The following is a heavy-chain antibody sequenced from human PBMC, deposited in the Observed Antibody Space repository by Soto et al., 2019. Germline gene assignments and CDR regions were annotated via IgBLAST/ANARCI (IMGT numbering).Heavy chain of an antibody. D-gene: IGHD2-2*01. J-gene: IGHJ4*02. CDR1: GFSFNNYA. CDR2: ISDSGST. Sequence: EVQLLESGGGLVQPGGSLRLSCAASGFSFNNYAMNWVRQAPGQGLEWVSTISDSGSTYYADSVEGRFTISRDNSKNTLYLQMKSLRAEDTAVYFCAKDVGGHYCTPTSCLYFFHSWGRGTPVTVSS. V-gene: IGHV3-23*01. CDR3: AKDVGGHYCTPTSCLYFFHS.